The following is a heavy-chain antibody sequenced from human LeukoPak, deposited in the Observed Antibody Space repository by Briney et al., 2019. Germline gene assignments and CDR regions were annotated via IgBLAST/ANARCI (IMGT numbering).Heavy chain of an antibody. CDR3: ARDGCSSTGCYPGWFDP. CDR2: IIPIFGTA. J-gene: IGHJ5*02. CDR1: GGTFSSYA. Sequence: ASVKVSCKASGGTFSSYAISWVRQAPGQGLEWMGGIIPIFGTANYAQKFQGRVTTTADESTSTAYMELSSLRSEDTAVYYCARDGCSSTGCYPGWFDPWGQGTLVTVSS. V-gene: IGHV1-69*13. D-gene: IGHD2-2*01.